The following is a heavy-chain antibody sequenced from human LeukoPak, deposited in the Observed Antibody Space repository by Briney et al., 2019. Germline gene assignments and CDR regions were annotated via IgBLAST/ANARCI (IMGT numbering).Heavy chain of an antibody. CDR2: INHSGST. Sequence: SETLSLTCAVYGGSFSGYYWSWIRQPPGKGLEWIGEINHSGSTNYNPSLKSRVTISVDTSKNQFSLKLSSVTAADTAVYYCARGGYGDYVAEYFHHWGQGTLVTVSS. J-gene: IGHJ1*01. CDR3: ARGGYGDYVAEYFHH. CDR1: GGSFSGYY. V-gene: IGHV4-34*01. D-gene: IGHD4-17*01.